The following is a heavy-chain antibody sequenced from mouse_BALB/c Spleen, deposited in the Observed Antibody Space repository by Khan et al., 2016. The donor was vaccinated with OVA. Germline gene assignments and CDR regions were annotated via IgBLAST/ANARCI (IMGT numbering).Heavy chain of an antibody. CDR2: ISYSGFT. CDR1: GYSITSGYA. D-gene: IGHD1-1*01. CDR3: ARGNYYGYYFDY. J-gene: IGHJ2*01. Sequence: EVQLVETGPGLVKPSQSLSLTCTVTGYSITSGYAWNWIRQFPGNKLEWMGYISYSGFTSYTPSLKSRISITRDTSKNLFFLQLNSVTTEDTATYYCARGNYYGYYFDYWGQGTTLTVSS. V-gene: IGHV3-2*02.